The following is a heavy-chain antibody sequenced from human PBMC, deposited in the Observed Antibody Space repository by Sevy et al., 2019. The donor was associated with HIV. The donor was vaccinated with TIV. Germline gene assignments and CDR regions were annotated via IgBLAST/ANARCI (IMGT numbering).Heavy chain of an antibody. CDR1: GYTFTSYG. J-gene: IGHJ4*02. CDR3: ARDHLSVAVAAAYDY. Sequence: ASVKVSCKASGYTFTSYGISWVRQAPGQGLEWMGWISAYNGNTNYAQKLQGRDTMTTDTSTSTAYMELRSLRSDDTAVYYCARDHLSVAVAAAYDYWGQGTLVSVSS. D-gene: IGHD6-19*01. CDR2: ISAYNGNT. V-gene: IGHV1-18*01.